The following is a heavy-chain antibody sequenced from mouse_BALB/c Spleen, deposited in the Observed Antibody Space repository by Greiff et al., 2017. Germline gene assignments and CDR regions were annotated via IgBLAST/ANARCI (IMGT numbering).Heavy chain of an antibody. CDR1: GYTFTSYY. D-gene: IGHD2-14*01. Sequence: LVEPGASVRISCKASGYTFTSYYIHWVKQRPGQGLEWIGWIFPGSGNTKYNEKFKGKATLTADTSSSTAYMQLSSLTSEDSAVYFCARFYRYDGHFDYWGQGTTLTVSS. J-gene: IGHJ2*01. CDR3: ARFYRYDGHFDY. CDR2: IFPGSGNT. V-gene: IGHV1-66*01.